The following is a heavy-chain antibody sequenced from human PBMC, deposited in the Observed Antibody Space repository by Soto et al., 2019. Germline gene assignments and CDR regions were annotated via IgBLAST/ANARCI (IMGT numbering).Heavy chain of an antibody. V-gene: IGHV3-74*01. J-gene: IGHJ4*02. CDR2: INSDGSST. CDR1: GFTLSSYW. Sequence: PGGSLRLSCAASGFTLSSYWMHWVRQAPGKGLVWVSRINSDGSSTNYADSVKGRFTISRDNSKNTQYLQMSSLRADDTAVYYCVKGEYYYDSSGYYPFDYWGQGTLVTVSS. D-gene: IGHD3-22*01. CDR3: VKGEYYYDSSGYYPFDY.